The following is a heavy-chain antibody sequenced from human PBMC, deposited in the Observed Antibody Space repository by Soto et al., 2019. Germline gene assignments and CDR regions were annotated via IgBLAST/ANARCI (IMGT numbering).Heavy chain of an antibody. J-gene: IGHJ4*02. CDR1: GYTFTGYY. CDR2: ISPKSGGT. D-gene: IGHD3-9*01. V-gene: IGHV1-2*02. CDR3: ARPPGYVSDWYYFDL. Sequence: GASVKVSCKASGYTFTGYYMHWVRQAPRQGFEWMGRISPKSGGTNYAQKFQGRVTMTWDTSLNTAYMELSSLMFEDTAVYYCARPPGYVSDWYYFDLWGQGTLVTVSS.